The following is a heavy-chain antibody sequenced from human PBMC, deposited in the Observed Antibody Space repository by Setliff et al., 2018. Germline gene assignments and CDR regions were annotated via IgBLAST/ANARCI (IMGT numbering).Heavy chain of an antibody. CDR3: ARGLSYYDRSGSLLAPYAFDI. CDR2: INHSGST. D-gene: IGHD3-22*01. Sequence: PSETLSLTCTVSGGSISSGSYYWSWIRQPPGKGLEWIGEINHSGSTYDNPSLKSRVTMSVDTSKNQFSLKLSSVTAADTAMYYCARGLSYYDRSGSLLAPYAFDIWGQGTMVTVSS. CDR1: GGSISSGSYY. V-gene: IGHV4-39*07. J-gene: IGHJ3*02.